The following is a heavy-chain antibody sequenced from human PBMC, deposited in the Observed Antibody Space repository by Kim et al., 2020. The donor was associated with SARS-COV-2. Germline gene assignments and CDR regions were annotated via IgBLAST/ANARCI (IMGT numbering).Heavy chain of an antibody. V-gene: IGHV4-39*01. J-gene: IGHJ1*01. Sequence: SETLSLTCSVSGGSISNYYWGWIRQPPGKGLEWIGSIYYSGNTYYNPSLKSQVTISVDTSKNQLSLKLTSVTAADTAVYYCARLGDNSAFSFFDHWGQGTLVTVSS. CDR1: GGSISNYY. CDR3: ARLGDNSAFSFFDH. D-gene: IGHD3-22*01. CDR2: IYYSGNT.